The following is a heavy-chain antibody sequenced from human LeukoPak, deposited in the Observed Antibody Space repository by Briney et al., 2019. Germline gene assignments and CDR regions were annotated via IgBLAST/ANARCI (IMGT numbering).Heavy chain of an antibody. J-gene: IGHJ4*02. V-gene: IGHV1-18*04. Sequence: ASVKVSCKSSGYTFTSYYMHWVRQAPGQGLEWMGWISAYNGNTNYAQKLQGRVTMPTDTSTSTAYMELRSLRSDDTAVYYCARDPDSSSSGENYWGQGTLVTVSS. CDR1: GYTFTSYY. CDR2: ISAYNGNT. CDR3: ARDPDSSSSGENY. D-gene: IGHD6-6*01.